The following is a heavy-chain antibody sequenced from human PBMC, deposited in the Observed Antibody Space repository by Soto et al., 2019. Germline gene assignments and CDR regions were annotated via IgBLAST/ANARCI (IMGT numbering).Heavy chain of an antibody. J-gene: IGHJ4*02. Sequence: SLRLSCAASGFTLSSYGIHWVRQAPGKGLDWVAVISYDGNTQFYGDSVKGRFIVSRDNSRNTLYLQLNNLQAEDTAVYYCAKVSRPSRISTPDFDYWGQG. CDR2: ISYDGNTQ. CDR3: AKVSRPSRISTPDFDY. V-gene: IGHV3-30-3*01. CDR1: GFTLSSYG.